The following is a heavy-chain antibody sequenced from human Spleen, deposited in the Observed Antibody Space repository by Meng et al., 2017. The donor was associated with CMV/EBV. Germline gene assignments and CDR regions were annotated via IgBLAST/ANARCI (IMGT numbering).Heavy chain of an antibody. CDR1: GFIFSDHY. CDR2: IKQDGSEK. Sequence: GESLKISCAASGFIFSDHYMDWVRQAPGKGLEWVANIKQDGSEKYYVDSVKGRFTISRDNAKNSLHLQMNSLRAEDTAVYYCARDLRFLEWSYFDYWGQGTLVTVSS. D-gene: IGHD3-3*01. V-gene: IGHV3-7*01. J-gene: IGHJ4*02. CDR3: ARDLRFLEWSYFDY.